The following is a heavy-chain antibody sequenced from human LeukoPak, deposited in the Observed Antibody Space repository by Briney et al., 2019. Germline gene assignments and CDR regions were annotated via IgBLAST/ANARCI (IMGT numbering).Heavy chain of an antibody. D-gene: IGHD1-26*01. Sequence: PSETLSLTCTVSGGSISSYYWSWIRQPAGKRLEWIGRIYTSGSTNYNPSLKSRVTMSVDTSKNQFSLKLSSVTAADTAVYYCAREETLVGATVDAFDIWGQGTMVTVSS. J-gene: IGHJ3*02. CDR1: GGSISSYY. CDR3: AREETLVGATVDAFDI. V-gene: IGHV4-4*07. CDR2: IYTSGST.